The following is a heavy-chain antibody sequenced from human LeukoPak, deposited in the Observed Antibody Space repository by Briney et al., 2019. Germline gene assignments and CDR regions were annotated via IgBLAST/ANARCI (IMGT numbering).Heavy chain of an antibody. CDR3: AKDQVTGTTVYFDY. CDR2: ISSSSSYI. CDR1: GFTFSSYS. D-gene: IGHD1-7*01. V-gene: IGHV3-21*04. Sequence: GGSLRISCAASGFTFSSYSMNWVRQAPGKGLEWVSSISSSSSYIYYADSVKGRFTISRDNAKNSLYLQMNSLRAEDTAVYYCAKDQVTGTTVYFDYWGQGTLVTVSS. J-gene: IGHJ4*02.